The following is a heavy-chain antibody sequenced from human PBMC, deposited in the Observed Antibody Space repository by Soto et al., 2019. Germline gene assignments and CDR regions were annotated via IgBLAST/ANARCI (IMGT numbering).Heavy chain of an antibody. D-gene: IGHD3-22*01. CDR3: ARGHSSGYFPA. J-gene: IGHJ5*02. CDR2: IYYSGST. CDR1: GGSISSGDYY. Sequence: PSETLSLTCTVSGGSISSGDYYWSWIRQPPGKGLEWIGYIYYSGSTYYNPSLKSRVTISVDTSKNQFSLKLSSVTAADTAVYYCARGHSSGYFPAWGQGTLVTAPQ. V-gene: IGHV4-30-4*01.